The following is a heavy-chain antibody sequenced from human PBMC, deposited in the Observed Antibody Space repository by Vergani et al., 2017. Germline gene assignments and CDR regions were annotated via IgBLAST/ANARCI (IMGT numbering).Heavy chain of an antibody. CDR1: GGSISSGTYY. V-gene: IGHV4-61*02. D-gene: IGHD3-10*01. CDR3: ARDGVGGKYGSGSFDY. Sequence: QVQLQESGPGLVKPSQTLFLTCTVSGGSISSGTYYWSWIRQPAGKGLEWIGRIYTSGNTNYNPSLKSRVTISVDTSKNQFSLKLSSVTAADTAVYYCARDGVGGKYGSGSFDYWGQGTLVTVSS. J-gene: IGHJ4*02. CDR2: IYTSGNT.